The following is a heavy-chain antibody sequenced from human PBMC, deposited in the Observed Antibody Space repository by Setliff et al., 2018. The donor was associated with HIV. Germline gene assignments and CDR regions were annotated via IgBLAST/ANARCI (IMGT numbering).Heavy chain of an antibody. D-gene: IGHD4-17*01. CDR3: ARDPPGYGDSNDF. J-gene: IGHJ4*02. CDR1: GGSFSDCY. Sequence: PSETLSLTCAVFGGSFSDCYWSWIRQPPGKGLEWIGEISYSGITYYNPSLKSRVTLSIDTSKNQFSLNLHSVTAADTAVYYCARDPPGYGDSNDFWGQGTLVTVSS. CDR2: ISYSGIT. V-gene: IGHV4-34*01.